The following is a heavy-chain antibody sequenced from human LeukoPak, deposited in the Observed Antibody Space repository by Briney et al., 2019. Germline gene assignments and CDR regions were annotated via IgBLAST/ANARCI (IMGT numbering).Heavy chain of an antibody. CDR3: AILKGNYGDYGMDV. CDR2: MNPNSGRT. D-gene: IGHD4-17*01. V-gene: IGHV1-8*01. CDR1: GYTLTSYD. Sequence: VASVKVSCKASGYTLTSYDINWVRQATGQGLEWMGWMNPNSGRTGYAQNFQGRITITRNTSISTAYMELSSLRSEDTAVYYCAILKGNYGDYGMDVWGQGTTVTVSS. J-gene: IGHJ6*02.